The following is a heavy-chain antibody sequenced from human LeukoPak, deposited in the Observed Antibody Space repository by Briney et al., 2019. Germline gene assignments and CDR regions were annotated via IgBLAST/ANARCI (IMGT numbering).Heavy chain of an antibody. CDR3: ARENSNSWYLDY. D-gene: IGHD6-13*01. CDR2: IYNSGNT. CDR1: GGPISTYY. J-gene: IGHJ4*02. V-gene: IGHV4-59*01. Sequence: SDTLSLTCTVSGGPISTYYWSWIRQPPGKGLEGIGYIYNSGNTNYNPSLKSRVTISVDTSKNQFSLKLSPVTAADTAVYYCARENSNSWYLDYWGQGTLVTVSS.